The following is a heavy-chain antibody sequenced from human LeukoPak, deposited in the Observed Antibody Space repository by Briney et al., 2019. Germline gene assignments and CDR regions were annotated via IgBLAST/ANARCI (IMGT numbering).Heavy chain of an antibody. Sequence: GRSLRLSCAASGFTFSSYAMHWVRQAPGKGLEWVAVISYDGSNKYYADSVKGRFTISRDNSKNTLYLQMNSLRAEDTAVYYCAREGWNDPDFDIWGQGTMVTVSS. V-gene: IGHV3-30*04. D-gene: IGHD1-1*01. CDR2: ISYDGSNK. CDR3: AREGWNDPDFDI. J-gene: IGHJ3*02. CDR1: GFTFSSYA.